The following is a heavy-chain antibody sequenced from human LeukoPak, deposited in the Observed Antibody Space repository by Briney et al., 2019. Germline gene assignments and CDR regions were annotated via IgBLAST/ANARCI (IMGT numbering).Heavy chain of an antibody. CDR1: GGSISSYY. Sequence: SETLSLTCTVSGGSISSYYWSWIRQPAGKGLEWIGRIYTSGSTNYNPSLKSRVAMSVDTSKNQFSLKLSPVTAADTAVYYCARDLGKVWSGYPIFDPWGQGTLVTVSS. CDR3: ARDLGKVWSGYPIFDP. V-gene: IGHV4-4*07. D-gene: IGHD3-3*01. CDR2: IYTSGST. J-gene: IGHJ5*02.